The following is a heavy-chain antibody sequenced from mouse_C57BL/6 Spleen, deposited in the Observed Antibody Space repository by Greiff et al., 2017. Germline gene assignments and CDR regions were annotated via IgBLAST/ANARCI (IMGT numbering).Heavy chain of an antibody. Sequence: QVQLQQSGPELVKPGASVKISCKASGYAFSSSWMNWVKQRPGKGLEWIGRIYPGDGDTNYNGKFKGKATLTADKSSSTAYMQLSSLTAEYSAVYFCARERDKLRIGYFDYWGQGTTLTVSS. CDR3: ARERDKLRIGYFDY. V-gene: IGHV1-82*01. CDR1: GYAFSSSW. D-gene: IGHD1-1*01. CDR2: IYPGDGDT. J-gene: IGHJ2*01.